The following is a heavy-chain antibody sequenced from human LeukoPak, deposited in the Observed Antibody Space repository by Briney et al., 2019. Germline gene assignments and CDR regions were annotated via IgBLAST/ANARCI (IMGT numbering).Heavy chain of an antibody. V-gene: IGHV3-23*01. D-gene: IGHD3-10*01. CDR2: ISGSGGST. Sequence: PGGSLRLSCAASGFTFSSYAMSWVRQAPGKGLEWVSAISGSGGSTYYADSVKGRFTISRDNSKNTLYLQMNSLRAEDTAVYYCARTGYYGSGSHGYYFDYWGQGTLVTVSS. J-gene: IGHJ4*02. CDR1: GFTFSSYA. CDR3: ARTGYYGSGSHGYYFDY.